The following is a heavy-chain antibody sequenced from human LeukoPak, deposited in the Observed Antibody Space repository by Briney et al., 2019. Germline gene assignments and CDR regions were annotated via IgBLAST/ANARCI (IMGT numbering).Heavy chain of an antibody. D-gene: IGHD1-1*01. CDR1: GFTFSDYV. CDR3: AKLVPRGYNSGLLDY. Sequence: GGPLRLSCAPSGFTFSDYVMSWVRQAPGKGLEWVSGISRNGGSTYYADSVKGRFTISRDNSKNTLYLQMDSLRAEDTAIFYCAKLVPRGYNSGLLDYWGQGTLVTVSS. CDR2: ISRNGGST. V-gene: IGHV3-23*01. J-gene: IGHJ4*02.